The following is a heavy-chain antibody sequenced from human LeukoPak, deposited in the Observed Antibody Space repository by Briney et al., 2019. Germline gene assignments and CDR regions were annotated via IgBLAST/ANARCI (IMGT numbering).Heavy chain of an antibody. V-gene: IGHV3-21*01. CDR3: ARAPTSGYDTTYFYAMDV. D-gene: IGHD5-12*01. CDR2: ISISGSYI. CDR1: GFSPSNYT. Sequence: GGSLRLSCAASGFSPSNYTINCVRLAPGKGQEWISSISISGSYIYYADSVKGRFTLSRDNAKNSLFLQMNSLRAEDTAVYYCARAPTSGYDTTYFYAMDVWGQGTTVSVSS. J-gene: IGHJ6*01.